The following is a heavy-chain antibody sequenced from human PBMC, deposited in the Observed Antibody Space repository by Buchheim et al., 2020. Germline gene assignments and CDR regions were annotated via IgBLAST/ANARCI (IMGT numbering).Heavy chain of an antibody. J-gene: IGHJ6*02. Sequence: QVQLQQWGAGLLKPSETLSLTCAVYGGSFSGYYWSWIRQPPGKGLEWIGEINHSGSTNYNPSLKSRVTISVDTSKNPFSLKRSSVTAADTAVDYCARGPYYYGSGSYFRYYYYGMDVWGQGTT. V-gene: IGHV4-34*01. CDR3: ARGPYYYGSGSYFRYYYYGMDV. D-gene: IGHD3-10*01. CDR1: GGSFSGYY. CDR2: INHSGST.